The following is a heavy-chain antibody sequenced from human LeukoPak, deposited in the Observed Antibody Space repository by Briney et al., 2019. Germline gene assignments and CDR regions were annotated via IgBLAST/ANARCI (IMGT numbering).Heavy chain of an antibody. CDR2: INHSGST. J-gene: IGHJ6*03. CDR1: GGSFSGYY. V-gene: IGHV4-34*01. D-gene: IGHD2-15*01. Sequence: SETLSLTCAVYGGSFSGYYWSWIRQPPGKGLEWIGEINHSGSTNYNPSLKSRVTISVDTSKNQFSLKLSSVTAADTAVYYCARDPGYCSGGSCHATYMDVWGKGTTVTVSS. CDR3: ARDPGYCSGGSCHATYMDV.